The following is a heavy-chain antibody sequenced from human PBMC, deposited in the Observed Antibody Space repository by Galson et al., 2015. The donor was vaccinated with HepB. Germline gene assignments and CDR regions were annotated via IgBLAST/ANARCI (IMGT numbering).Heavy chain of an antibody. Sequence: SLRLSCAASGFIFSNYAMSWVRQAPGKGLEWVSGISGSGGNTYYADSVKGRSTISRDNSKNTLYLQINSLRAEDTAGYYCAKNPQWLAGRWFDPWGQGTLVTVSS. J-gene: IGHJ5*02. CDR1: GFIFSNYA. V-gene: IGHV3-23*01. CDR2: ISGSGGNT. CDR3: AKNPQWLAGRWFDP. D-gene: IGHD6-19*01.